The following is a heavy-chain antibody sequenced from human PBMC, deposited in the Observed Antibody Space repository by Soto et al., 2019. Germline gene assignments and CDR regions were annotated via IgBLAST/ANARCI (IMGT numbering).Heavy chain of an antibody. CDR2: ISGSDDRT. V-gene: IGHV3-23*01. D-gene: IGHD2-15*01. J-gene: IGHJ4*02. CDR3: AKGAISSPYSCSDY. CDR1: GFTFSTYA. Sequence: PGGSLRLSCAASGFTFSTYAMSWVRQGPGKGLEWVSVISGSDDRTFYADSVKGRFTISRDNPKNTLYLQMNSLRAEDTAIYYCAKGAISSPYSCSDYWGQGTLVTVSS.